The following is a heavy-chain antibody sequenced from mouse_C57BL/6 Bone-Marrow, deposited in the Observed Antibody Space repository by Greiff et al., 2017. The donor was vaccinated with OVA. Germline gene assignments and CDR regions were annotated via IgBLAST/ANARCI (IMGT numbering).Heavy chain of an antibody. V-gene: IGHV14-4*01. J-gene: IGHJ2*01. CDR2: IDPENGDT. Sequence: VQLQQSGAELVRPGASVKLSCTASGFNIKDDYMHWVKQRPEQGLEWIGWIDPENGDTEYASKFQGKATITADTASNTAYLQLSSLTSEDTAVYYCTPYYYGTFDYWGQGTTLTVSS. CDR1: GFNIKDDY. CDR3: TPYYYGTFDY. D-gene: IGHD1-1*01.